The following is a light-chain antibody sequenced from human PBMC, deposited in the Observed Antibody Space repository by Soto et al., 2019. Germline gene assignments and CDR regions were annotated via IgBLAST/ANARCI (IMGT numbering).Light chain of an antibody. CDR3: QQYASSPLT. CDR2: GAS. Sequence: EIVLTQSPGTLSLSPGERATLSCRASQSVGRNYLAWYQQKPGQAPRLLIYGASSRATGIPDSFSGSGSGTDFTLTVSRLEPEDFEVYYCQQYASSPLTFGQGTKVEIK. V-gene: IGKV3-20*01. J-gene: IGKJ1*01. CDR1: QSVGRNY.